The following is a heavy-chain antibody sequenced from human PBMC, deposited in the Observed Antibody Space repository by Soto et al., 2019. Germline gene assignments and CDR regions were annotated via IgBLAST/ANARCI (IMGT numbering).Heavy chain of an antibody. CDR2: IVVDSNTA. CDR3: ARAIKRWEVNYYFDF. V-gene: IGHV1-69*06. CDR1: GSTFNNFA. Sequence: LLQSGAEVKEPGSSVRVSCQVSGSTFNNFAFSWVRQAPGHGPEWMGGIVVDSNTAEYSQRFQDRVTITADTSTETLYMELGSLTFEDTAVYYCARAIKRWEVNYYFDFWGQGTLVTVSS. D-gene: IGHD1-26*01. J-gene: IGHJ4*02.